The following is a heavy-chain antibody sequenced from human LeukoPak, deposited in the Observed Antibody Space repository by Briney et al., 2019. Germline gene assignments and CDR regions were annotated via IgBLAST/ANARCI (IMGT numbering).Heavy chain of an antibody. CDR2: IVVGSGNT. J-gene: IGHJ4*02. Sequence: SVKVSCKASGFTFTSSAMQWVRQARGQRLEWIGWIVVGSGNTNYAQKFQERVTITRDMSTSTAYMELSSLRSEDTAVYYCAAEIRSGSGYFDYWGQGTLVTVSS. CDR1: GFTFTSSA. D-gene: IGHD6-19*01. CDR3: AAEIRSGSGYFDY. V-gene: IGHV1-58*02.